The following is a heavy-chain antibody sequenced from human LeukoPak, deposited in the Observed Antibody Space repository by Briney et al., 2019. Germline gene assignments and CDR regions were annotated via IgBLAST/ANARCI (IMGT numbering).Heavy chain of an antibody. D-gene: IGHD6-19*01. CDR3: ARRRSGWYEYFQH. J-gene: IGHJ1*01. Sequence: SETLSLTCTVSGGSISSSSYYWGWIRQPPGKGLEWIGSIYYSGSTYYNPSLKSRVTISVDTSKNQFSLKLSSVTAADTAVYYCARRRSGWYEYFQHWGQGTLVTVSS. V-gene: IGHV4-39*01. CDR1: GGSISSSSYY. CDR2: IYYSGST.